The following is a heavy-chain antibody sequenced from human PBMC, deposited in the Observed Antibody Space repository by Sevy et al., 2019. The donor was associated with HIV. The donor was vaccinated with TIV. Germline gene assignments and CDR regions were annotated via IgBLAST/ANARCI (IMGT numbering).Heavy chain of an antibody. CDR3: ARAPGRYCSGGSCYSNWFDP. CDR1: GGSISSYY. CDR2: IYTSGST. Sequence: SETLSLTCTVSGGSISSYYWSWIRQPAGKGPEWIGRIYTSGSTNYNPSLKSRVTMSVDTSKNQFSLKLSSVTAADTAVYYCARAPGRYCSGGSCYSNWFDPWGQGTLVTISS. D-gene: IGHD2-15*01. J-gene: IGHJ5*02. V-gene: IGHV4-4*07.